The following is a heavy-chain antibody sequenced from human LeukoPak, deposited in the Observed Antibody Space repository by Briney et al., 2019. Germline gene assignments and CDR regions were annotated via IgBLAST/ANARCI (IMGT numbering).Heavy chain of an antibody. J-gene: IGHJ3*02. V-gene: IGHV4-39*07. CDR3: ARDTNPYYYDSSGYYVPGAFDI. Sequence: SETLSLTCTVSGGSISSSSYYWGWIRQPPGKGLEWIGSIYYSGSTYYNPSLKSRVTISVDTSKNQFSLKLSSVTAADTAVYYCARDTNPYYYDSSGYYVPGAFDIWGQGTMVTVSS. CDR1: GGSISSSSYY. D-gene: IGHD3-22*01. CDR2: IYYSGST.